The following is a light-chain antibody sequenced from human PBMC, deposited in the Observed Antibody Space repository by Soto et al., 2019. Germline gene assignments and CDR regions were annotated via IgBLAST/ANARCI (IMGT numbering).Light chain of an antibody. CDR3: QQHISWPLT. V-gene: IGKV3-11*01. J-gene: IGKJ4*01. CDR1: QSVTNS. CDR2: DAS. Sequence: ILLTQSPATLPLSPGEIATLFCRASQSVTNSLAWYQQKPGQAPRLLVYDASNRATGIPTRFSGSGSGTDFTLTISNLEPEDFAVYYCQQHISWPLTFGGGTKV.